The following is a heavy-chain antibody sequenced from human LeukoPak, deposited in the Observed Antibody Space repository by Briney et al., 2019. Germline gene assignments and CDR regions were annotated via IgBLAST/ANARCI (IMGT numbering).Heavy chain of an antibody. D-gene: IGHD1/OR15-1a*01. Sequence: GASVKVSCKASGDTFTNYYLHWVRQAPGQGLEWTGIITPNGGSTSFLQEFQGRVTITRDTSTSTVYMELSSLKSEDTAVYYCAALGGGEHSYFDYWGQGTLVTVSS. CDR3: AALGGGEHSYFDY. CDR1: GDTFTNYY. CDR2: ITPNGGST. J-gene: IGHJ4*02. V-gene: IGHV1-46*01.